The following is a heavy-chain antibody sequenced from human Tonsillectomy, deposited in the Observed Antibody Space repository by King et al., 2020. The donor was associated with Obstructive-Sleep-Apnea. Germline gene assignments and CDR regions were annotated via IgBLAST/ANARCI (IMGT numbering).Heavy chain of an antibody. J-gene: IGHJ4*02. CDR3: AKDKSGYDLTFDY. V-gene: IGHV3-9*01. CDR1: GFTFDDYA. CDR2: ISWNSGSI. D-gene: IGHD5-12*01. Sequence: VQLVESGGGLVQPGRSLRLSCAASGFTFDDYAMHWVRQAPGKGLERVSGISWNSGSIGYADSVKGRFTISRDDAKNSLYLQMNSLRAEDTALYYCAKDKSGYDLTFDYWGQGTLVTVSS.